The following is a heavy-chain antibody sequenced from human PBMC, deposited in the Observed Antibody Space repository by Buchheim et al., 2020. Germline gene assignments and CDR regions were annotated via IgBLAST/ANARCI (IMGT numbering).Heavy chain of an antibody. CDR2: ISYDGSNK. V-gene: IGHV3-30*18. D-gene: IGHD1-1*01. J-gene: IGHJ5*02. CDR1: GFTFSSYG. CDR3: AKATGTMVNWFDP. Sequence: QVQLVESGGGVVQPGRSLRLSCAASGFTFSSYGMHWVRQAPGKGLEWVAVISYDGSNKYYADSVKGRFTISIDNSKNTLYLQMNSLRAEDTAVYYCAKATGTMVNWFDPWGQGTL.